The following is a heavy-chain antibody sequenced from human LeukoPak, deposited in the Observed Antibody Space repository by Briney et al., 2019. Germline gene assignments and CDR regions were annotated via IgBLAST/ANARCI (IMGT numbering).Heavy chain of an antibody. D-gene: IGHD2-2*01. J-gene: IGHJ6*03. V-gene: IGHV1-8*01. CDR1: GYTFTSYD. Sequence: ASVKVSCKASGYTFTSYDINWVRQATGQGLEWMGLMNPNSGKTGYAQKFQGRVTMTRNTSISTAYMELSSLRSEDTAVYYCARVGVVPADTLNGYYYYMDVWGKGTTVTISS. CDR3: ARVGVVPADTLNGYYYYMDV. CDR2: MNPNSGKT.